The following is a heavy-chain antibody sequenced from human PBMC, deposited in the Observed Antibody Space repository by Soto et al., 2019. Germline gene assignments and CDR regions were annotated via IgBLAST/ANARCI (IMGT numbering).Heavy chain of an antibody. V-gene: IGHV3-23*01. D-gene: IGHD3-3*01. CDR1: GFTFKTFV. J-gene: IGHJ4*02. CDR3: ARTSSYDFWSGYLY. Sequence: EVRLLESGGGLVQPGGSLRLSCAASGFTFKTFVMTWVRQAPGKGLEWVSSISGSGVTTHYADSVKGRFTISRDNSKNTLHLQMTTLRAEDTAVYFCARTSSYDFWSGYLYWGQGILVSVSS. CDR2: ISGSGVTT.